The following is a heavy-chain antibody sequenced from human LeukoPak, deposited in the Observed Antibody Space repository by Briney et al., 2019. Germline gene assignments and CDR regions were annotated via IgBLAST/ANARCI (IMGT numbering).Heavy chain of an antibody. CDR3: GRDFICGRVDYCD. D-gene: IGHD4/OR15-4a*01. CDR2: ISSSSSYI. Sequence: GGSLRLSCAASGFTFSSYSMNWVRQAPGKGLEWVSSISSSSSYIYYADSVKGRFTITRDNAKNTLYLQMNSLRAEDTAVYYCGRDFICGRVDYCDRGQGIMVTV. V-gene: IGHV3-21*01. J-gene: IGHJ1*01. CDR1: GFTFSSYS.